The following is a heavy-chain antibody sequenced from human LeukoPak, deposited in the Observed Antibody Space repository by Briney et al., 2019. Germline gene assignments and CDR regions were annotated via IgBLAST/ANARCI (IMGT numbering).Heavy chain of an antibody. V-gene: IGHV4-59*08. D-gene: IGHD4-23*01. Sequence: SETLSLTCTVSGGSISSSYCSWIRQPPGKGLEWIGYIYHSESTNYNPSLKSRVTISVDTSRNQFSLKLSSVTAADTAVYYCARQAGGTSGPFDYWGQGTLVTVSS. CDR3: ARQAGGTSGPFDY. CDR2: IYHSEST. CDR1: GGSISSSY. J-gene: IGHJ4*02.